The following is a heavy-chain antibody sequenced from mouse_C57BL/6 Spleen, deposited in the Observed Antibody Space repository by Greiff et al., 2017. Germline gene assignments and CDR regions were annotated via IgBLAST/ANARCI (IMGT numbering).Heavy chain of an antibody. D-gene: IGHD2-1*01. CDR2: IYPGDGDT. J-gene: IGHJ2*01. Sequence: QVQLQQSGPELVKPGASVKISCKASGYAFSSSWMNWVKQRPGKGLERIGRIYPGDGDTNYNGKFKGKATLTADKSSSTAYMQLSSLTSEDSAVYFCARSGGNVDYWGQGTTLTVSS. V-gene: IGHV1-82*01. CDR3: ARSGGNVDY. CDR1: GYAFSSSW.